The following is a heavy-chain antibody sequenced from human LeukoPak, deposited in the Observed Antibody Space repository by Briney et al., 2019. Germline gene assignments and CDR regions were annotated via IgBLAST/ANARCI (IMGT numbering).Heavy chain of an antibody. V-gene: IGHV4-61*02. J-gene: IGHJ4*02. D-gene: IGHD1-26*01. Sequence: PSETLSLTCTVSGGSISSGSYYWSWIRQPAGKGLEWIGRIYTSGSTNYNPSLKSRVTISVDTSKNQFSLKLSSVTAADTAVYYCARVGGRGSYYPFDYWGQGTLVTVSS. CDR1: GGSISSGSYY. CDR3: ARVGGRGSYYPFDY. CDR2: IYTSGST.